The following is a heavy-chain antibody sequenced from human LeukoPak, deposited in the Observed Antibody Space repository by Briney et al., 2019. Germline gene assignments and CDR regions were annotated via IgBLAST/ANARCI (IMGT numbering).Heavy chain of an antibody. D-gene: IGHD4-23*01. CDR3: ARSTVGFDY. CDR2: IYCSGST. CDR1: GGSISSYY. J-gene: IGHJ4*02. Sequence: PSETLSLTCTVSGGSISSYYWSWIRQPPGKGLEWIGYIYCSGSTNYNPSLKSRVTISVDTSKNQFSLKLSSVTAADTAVYYCARSTVGFDYWGQGTLVTVSS. V-gene: IGHV4-59*08.